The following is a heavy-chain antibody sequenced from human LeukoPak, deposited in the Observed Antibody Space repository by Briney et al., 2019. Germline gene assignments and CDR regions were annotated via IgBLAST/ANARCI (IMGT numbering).Heavy chain of an antibody. CDR1: GGTFSSYA. J-gene: IGHJ6*02. CDR2: IIPIFGTA. V-gene: IGHV1-69*13. D-gene: IGHD6-13*01. Sequence: ASVKVSCKASGGTFSSYAISWVRQAPGQGLEWMGGIIPIFGTANYAQKFQGRVTITADESTSTAYMELSSLRSEDTAVYYCARDLRSRWSPYYYYYGMDVWGQGTTVTVSS. CDR3: ARDLRSRWSPYYYYYGMDV.